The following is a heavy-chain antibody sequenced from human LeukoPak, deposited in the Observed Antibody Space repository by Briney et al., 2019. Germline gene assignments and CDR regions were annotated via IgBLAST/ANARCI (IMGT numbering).Heavy chain of an antibody. D-gene: IGHD3-10*01. V-gene: IGHV1-2*02. Sequence: ASVKVSCKASGYTFTGYYMHWVRQAPGQGLEWMGWINPNSGGTNYAQKFQGRVTMTRDTSISTAYMELSRLRSDDTAVYYCARGTSTMVRGVIYWFDPWAREPWSPSPQ. CDR3: ARGTSTMVRGVIYWFDP. CDR2: INPNSGGT. CDR1: GYTFTGYY. J-gene: IGHJ5*02.